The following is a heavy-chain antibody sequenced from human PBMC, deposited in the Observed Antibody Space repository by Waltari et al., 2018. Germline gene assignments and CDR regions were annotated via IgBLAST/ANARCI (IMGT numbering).Heavy chain of an antibody. CDR3: AKDAFGNTYLDH. CDR2: IFLGGGDT. V-gene: IGHV3-30*19. Sequence: QVQLVESGGGVVQPGMSLRLSCAASGFSLGSFGMHWVRQAPGKGLDRVALIFLGGGDTFYADSVRCRFTISRDNSKNTLYLDINSLRLDDTAIYYCAKDAFGNTYLDHWGQGTLVTVSS. D-gene: IGHD3-10*01. CDR1: GFSLGSFG. J-gene: IGHJ4*02.